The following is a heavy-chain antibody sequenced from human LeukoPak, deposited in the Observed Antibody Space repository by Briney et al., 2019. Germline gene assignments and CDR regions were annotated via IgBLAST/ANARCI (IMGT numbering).Heavy chain of an antibody. J-gene: IGHJ4*02. D-gene: IGHD1-26*01. CDR3: ARDGGSYLQPTDY. CDR1: GFTFTTYA. CDR2: ITGSGDST. V-gene: IGHV3-23*01. Sequence: PGGSLRLSCAASGFTFTTYAMSWVRQAPGKGLEWVSSITGSGDSTYYADSVKGRITISRDNSKNTLYLQMNSLRAEDTAVYHCARDGGSYLQPTDYWGQGTLVTVSS.